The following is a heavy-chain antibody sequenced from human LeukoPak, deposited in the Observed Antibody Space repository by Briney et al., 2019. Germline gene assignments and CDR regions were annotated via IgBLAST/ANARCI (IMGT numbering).Heavy chain of an antibody. Sequence: ASVKVSCTASGYTFTSYAMHWVRQAPGQGLEWMGGIIPIFGTANYAQKFQGRVTITADESTSTAYMELSSLRSEDTAVYYCARGIRGTDYWGQGTLVTVSS. CDR3: ARGIRGTDY. J-gene: IGHJ4*02. CDR1: GYTFTSYA. CDR2: IIPIFGTA. V-gene: IGHV1-69*13. D-gene: IGHD1-1*01.